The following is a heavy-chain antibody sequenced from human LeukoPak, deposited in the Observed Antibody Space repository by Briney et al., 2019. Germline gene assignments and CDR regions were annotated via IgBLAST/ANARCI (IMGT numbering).Heavy chain of an antibody. V-gene: IGHV4-39*06. Sequence: SETLSLTCTVSGDSISSKTYYWGWIRQPPGMGLEWIGNIYYSGSTYYNPSLKSRVSMSVDTSKNQFALKLSSVTAADTAVYYCARVVYINYYYYYMDVWGKGTTVTVSS. CDR2: IYYSGST. J-gene: IGHJ6*03. D-gene: IGHD2-8*01. CDR1: GDSISSKTYY. CDR3: ARVVYINYYYYYMDV.